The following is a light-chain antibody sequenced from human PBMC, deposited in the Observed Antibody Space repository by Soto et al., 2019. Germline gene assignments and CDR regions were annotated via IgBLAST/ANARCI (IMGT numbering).Light chain of an antibody. CDR3: QESYSISFT. CDR2: AAS. Sequence: DLQMTQSPSSLSASVGDRVTITCRASQSITRYLNWYQQKPGKAPKLLMYAASSVQGGVPSRFSASGSGTEFTLTINNLQPEDFATYYCQESYSISFTFGPGTKVDIK. V-gene: IGKV1-39*01. CDR1: QSITRY. J-gene: IGKJ3*01.